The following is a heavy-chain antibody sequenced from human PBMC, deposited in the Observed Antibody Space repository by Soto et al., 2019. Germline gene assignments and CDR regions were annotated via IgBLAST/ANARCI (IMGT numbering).Heavy chain of an antibody. D-gene: IGHD2-8*02. Sequence: QVQLVQSGAEVKKPGSSVKVSCKASGGTFSSYAISWVRQAPGQGLEWMGGIIPIFGTANYAQKFQGRVTITADESTSTAYMELSSLRSEDTAVYYCARDILSVGPRANDAFDVWGQGTMVTVSS. CDR2: IIPIFGTA. V-gene: IGHV1-69*01. J-gene: IGHJ3*01. CDR3: ARDILSVGPRANDAFDV. CDR1: GGTFSSYA.